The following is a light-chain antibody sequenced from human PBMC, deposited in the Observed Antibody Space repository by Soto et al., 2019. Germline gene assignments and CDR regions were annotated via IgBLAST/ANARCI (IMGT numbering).Light chain of an antibody. V-gene: IGKV3-20*01. CDR2: GAS. CDR1: QSVSGSY. Sequence: EIVLTQSPGTLSLSPGERATFSCRASQSVSGSYVAWYQQTPGQAPRLLIFGASSRATGIPDRFSGSGSGTDFTLTITRLEPEDFAVYYCQQYGSSPLTFGGGTKVEIK. CDR3: QQYGSSPLT. J-gene: IGKJ4*01.